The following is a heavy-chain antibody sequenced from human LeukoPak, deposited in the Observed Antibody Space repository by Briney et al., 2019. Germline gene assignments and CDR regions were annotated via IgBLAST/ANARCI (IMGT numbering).Heavy chain of an antibody. CDR1: GYTFTSYA. CDR2: INAGNGNT. V-gene: IGHV1-3*01. D-gene: IGHD3-16*02. Sequence: ASVKVSCKASGYTFTSYAMHWVRQAPGQRLEWMGWINAGNGNTKYSQKFQGRVTITRDTSASTAYMELRSLRSDDTAVYYCARDPSVFNYVWGSYRSSLVYWGQGTLVTVSS. CDR3: ARDPSVFNYVWGSYRSSLVY. J-gene: IGHJ4*02.